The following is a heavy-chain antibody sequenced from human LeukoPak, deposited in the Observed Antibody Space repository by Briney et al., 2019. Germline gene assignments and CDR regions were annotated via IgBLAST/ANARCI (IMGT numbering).Heavy chain of an antibody. D-gene: IGHD2-21*02. V-gene: IGHV1-69*04. CDR2: IIPILGIA. J-gene: IGHJ6*02. CDR1: GGTFSSYA. Sequence: SVKVSCKDSGGTFSSYAISWVRQAPGQGLEWMGRIIPILGIANYAQKFQGRVTITADKSTSTAYMELSSLRSEDTAVYYCARVSVTYRGGDCYRRGYYGMDVWGQGTTVTVSS. CDR3: ARVSVTYRGGDCYRRGYYGMDV.